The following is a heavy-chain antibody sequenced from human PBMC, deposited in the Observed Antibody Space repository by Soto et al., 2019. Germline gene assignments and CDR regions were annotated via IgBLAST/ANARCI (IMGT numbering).Heavy chain of an antibody. CDR2: IYPTGTT. D-gene: IGHD1-1*01. V-gene: IGHV4-4*07. CDR1: GASISGFY. Sequence: SEPLSLTCTVSGASISGFYWSWIRKSAGKGLEWIGRIYPTGTTDYNPSLKSRVMMSVDTSKKQFSLKLRSVTAADTAVYYCVRDGTKTLRDWFDPWGQGISVTVSS. CDR3: VRDGTKTLRDWFDP. J-gene: IGHJ5*02.